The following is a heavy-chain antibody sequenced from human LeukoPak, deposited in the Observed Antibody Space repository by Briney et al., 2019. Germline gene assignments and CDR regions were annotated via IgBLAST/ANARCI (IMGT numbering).Heavy chain of an antibody. J-gene: IGHJ5*02. CDR2: IYYSGST. Sequence: SETLSLTCTVSGGSISSSSYYWGWIRQPPGKGLEWIGSIYYSGSTYYNLSLKSRVTISVDTSKNQFSLKLSSVTAADTAVYYCARDHMIVDWFDPWGQGTLVSVSS. CDR1: GGSISSSSYY. V-gene: IGHV4-39*07. CDR3: ARDHMIVDWFDP. D-gene: IGHD3-22*01.